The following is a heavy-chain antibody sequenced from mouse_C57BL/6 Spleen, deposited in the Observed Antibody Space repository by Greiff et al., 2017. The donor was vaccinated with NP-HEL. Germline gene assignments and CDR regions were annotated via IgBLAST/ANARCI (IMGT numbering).Heavy chain of an antibody. CDR3: ARVESYGSSYWYFDV. V-gene: IGHV1-19*01. Sequence: VQLQQSGPVLVKPGASVKMSCKASGYTFTDYYMNWVKQSHGKSLEWIGVINPYNGGTSYNQKFKGKATLTVDKSSSTGYMELNSLTSEDSAVYYCARVESYGSSYWYFDVWGTGTTVTVSS. D-gene: IGHD1-1*01. J-gene: IGHJ1*03. CDR1: GYTFTDYY. CDR2: INPYNGGT.